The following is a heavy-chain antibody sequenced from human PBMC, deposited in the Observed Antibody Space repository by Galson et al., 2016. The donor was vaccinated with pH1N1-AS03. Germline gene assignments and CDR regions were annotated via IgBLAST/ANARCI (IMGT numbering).Heavy chain of an antibody. D-gene: IGHD5-24*01. CDR3: ARVDSSTYSDGWVPFDY. Sequence: SLRLSCAVSGLSVAKNYMSWVRQAPGKGLEWVSSIYTGGDTFYTDSVRGRFTISRDDSKNALYLQMNSLRAADKAMYYCARVDSSTYSDGWVPFDYWGQGTSVTVSS. CDR1: GLSVAKNY. CDR2: IYTGGDT. J-gene: IGHJ4*02. V-gene: IGHV3-53*01.